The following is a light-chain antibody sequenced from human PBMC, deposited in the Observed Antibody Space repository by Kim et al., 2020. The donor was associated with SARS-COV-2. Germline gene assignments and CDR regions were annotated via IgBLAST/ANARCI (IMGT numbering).Light chain of an antibody. CDR1: QSVSGSS. Sequence: SPGERATLSCRASQSVSGSSLAWYQQRPGQAPRLLIYGTSSRATGIPDRFSGSGSGRDFTLTITRLEPEDSAVYYCQQYGGSPPYTFGQGTKLEI. CDR2: GTS. V-gene: IGKV3-20*01. CDR3: QQYGGSPPYT. J-gene: IGKJ2*01.